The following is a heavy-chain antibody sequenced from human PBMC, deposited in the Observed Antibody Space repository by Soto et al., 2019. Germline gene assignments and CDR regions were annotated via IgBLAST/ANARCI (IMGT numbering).Heavy chain of an antibody. Sequence: EVQLVETGGGLIQRGGSLRLSCAPSGFTVSSNYMSWVRQAPGKGLEWVSVIYSGGSTYYADSVKGRFTISRDNSKNTLYLQMNSLRAEDTAVYYCARDPSLYGGNSGYWGQGTLVTVSS. CDR1: GFTVSSNY. V-gene: IGHV3-53*02. D-gene: IGHD2-15*01. CDR2: IYSGGST. CDR3: ARDPSLYGGNSGY. J-gene: IGHJ4*02.